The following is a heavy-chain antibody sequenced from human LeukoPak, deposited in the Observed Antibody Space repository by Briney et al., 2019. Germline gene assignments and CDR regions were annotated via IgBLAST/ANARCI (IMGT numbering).Heavy chain of an antibody. Sequence: PGGSLRLSCTPSGFTFGLSIMNWVRQAPGKGVEWVSYIRDSGTTIYYADSLKGRFTISRDNAKNSLYLQMNSLTAEDTAVYFCARDSRSHCGTAAFYGPYFDYWGQGILVTVSS. D-gene: IGHD2/OR15-2a*01. CDR3: ARDSRSHCGTAAFYGPYFDY. CDR2: IRDSGTTI. J-gene: IGHJ4*02. CDR1: GFTFGLSI. V-gene: IGHV3-48*01.